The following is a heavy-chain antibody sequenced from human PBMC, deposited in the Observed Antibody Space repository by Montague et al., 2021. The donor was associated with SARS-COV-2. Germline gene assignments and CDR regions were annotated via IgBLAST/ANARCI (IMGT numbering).Heavy chain of an antibody. V-gene: IGHV4-39*07. CDR1: GGSISSSSYY. J-gene: IGHJ6*03. D-gene: IGHD3-9*01. CDR3: ARDSRTDFDWLFPDSGSYYYDMDV. CDR2: IYYSGST. Sequence: SETLSLTCTVSGGSISSSSYYWGWIRQPPGKGLEWIGSIYYSGSTYYNPSLKSRVTISVDTSKNQFSLKLSSVTAADTAVYYCARDSRTDFDWLFPDSGSYYYDMDVWGKGTTVTVSS.